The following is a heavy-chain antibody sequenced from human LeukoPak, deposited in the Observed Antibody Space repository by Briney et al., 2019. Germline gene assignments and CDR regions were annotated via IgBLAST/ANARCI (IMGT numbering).Heavy chain of an antibody. CDR3: AKGGVLRYFDWLFKNFDY. CDR1: GFTFSSYA. CDR2: ISGSGGST. J-gene: IGHJ4*02. Sequence: PGGPLRLSCAASGFTFSSYAMSWVRQAPGKGLEWVSAISGSGGSTYYADSVKGRFTISRDNSKNTLYLQMNSLRAEDTAVYYCAKGGVLRYFDWLFKNFDYWGQGTLVTASS. V-gene: IGHV3-23*01. D-gene: IGHD3-9*01.